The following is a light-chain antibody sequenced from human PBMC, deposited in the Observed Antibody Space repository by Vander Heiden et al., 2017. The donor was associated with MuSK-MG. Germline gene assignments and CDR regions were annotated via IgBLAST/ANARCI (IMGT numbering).Light chain of an antibody. J-gene: IGKJ2*01. V-gene: IGKV3-20*01. CDR1: QSVIINY. CDR3: QQYGTSPFT. Sequence: EIVLTQSPGTLSLSPGERATLSCRASQSVIINYLAWYQQRPGQAPRLLIYDASSRATGIADRFRGSGSGTDFTLTINGLEPEDSAVYYCQQYGTSPFTFGQWTKLEIK. CDR2: DAS.